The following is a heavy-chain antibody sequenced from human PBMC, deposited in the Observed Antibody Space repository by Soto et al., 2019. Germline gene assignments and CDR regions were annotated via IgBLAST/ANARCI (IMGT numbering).Heavy chain of an antibody. CDR1: GFTFSSYS. CDR3: ASWDAILLTFDY. Sequence: EVQLVESGGGLVQPGGSLRLSCAASGFTFSSYSMNWVRQAPGKGLEWVSSISSSSSYIYYADSVKGRFTISRDNAKNSLYLQMNSLRAEDTAVYYCASWDAILLTFDYWGQGTLVTVSS. D-gene: IGHD2-8*01. V-gene: IGHV3-21*01. CDR2: ISSSSSYI. J-gene: IGHJ4*02.